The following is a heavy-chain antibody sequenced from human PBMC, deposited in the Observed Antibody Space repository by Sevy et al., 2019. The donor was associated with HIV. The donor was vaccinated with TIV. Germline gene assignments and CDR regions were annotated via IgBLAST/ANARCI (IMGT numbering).Heavy chain of an antibody. CDR3: ARRRSGSSSGRWFDP. Sequence: SETLSLTCTVSGDSISSSSYYWGWIRQPPGKGLEWIGSVYYTGISFYTPSLKRRVTISVDTSKNQFSLKLTSVTAADTAVYYCARRRSGSSSGRWFDPWGQGALVTVSS. D-gene: IGHD6-6*01. J-gene: IGHJ5*02. CDR1: GDSISSSSYY. V-gene: IGHV4-39*01. CDR2: VYYTGIS.